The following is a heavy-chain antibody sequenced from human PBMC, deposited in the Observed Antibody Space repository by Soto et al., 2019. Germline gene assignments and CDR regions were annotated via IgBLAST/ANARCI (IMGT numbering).Heavy chain of an antibody. V-gene: IGHV4-61*01. D-gene: IGHD2-15*01. CDR2: IYYSGIT. CDR1: GGSVSSGSYY. J-gene: IGHJ4*02. CDR3: ARGFSGYCSGGSCSSFDY. Sequence: SETLSLTCTVSGGSVSSGSYYWSWIRQPPGKGLEWIGYIYYSGITNYNPSLESRVTISLDKSKSQFSLELNSVTGADTAIYYCARGFSGYCSGGSCSSFDYWGQGTLVTVSS.